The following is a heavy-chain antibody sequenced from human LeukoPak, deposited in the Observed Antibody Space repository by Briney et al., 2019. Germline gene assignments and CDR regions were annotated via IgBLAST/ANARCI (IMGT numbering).Heavy chain of an antibody. V-gene: IGHV3-23*01. CDR2: ISGSGYIT. J-gene: IGHJ6*03. CDR1: GFTFRNYG. CDR3: ARDPYYYGSGSSSTHYYYYMDL. D-gene: IGHD3-10*01. Sequence: GGSLRLSCAASGFTFRNYGMSWVRQAPGKGLEWVSAISGSGYITYYADSVRGRFTISRDNSNNTLYLQMNSLRAEDTAIYYCARDPYYYGSGSSSTHYYYYMDLWGTGTTVTVSS.